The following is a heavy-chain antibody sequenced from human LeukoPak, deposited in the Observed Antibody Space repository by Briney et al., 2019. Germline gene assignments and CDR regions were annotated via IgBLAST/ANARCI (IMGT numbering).Heavy chain of an antibody. V-gene: IGHV1-8*01. CDR3: ARGGRLYYYYYMDV. CDR2: MNPNSGNT. CDR1: GYTFTSYD. J-gene: IGHJ6*03. Sequence: ASVKVSCKASGYTFTSYDINWVRQATGQGLEWMGWMNPNSGNTGYAQKFQGRVTMTRNTSISTAYMELSSLGPEDTAVYYCARGGRLYYYYYMDVWGKGTTVTISS.